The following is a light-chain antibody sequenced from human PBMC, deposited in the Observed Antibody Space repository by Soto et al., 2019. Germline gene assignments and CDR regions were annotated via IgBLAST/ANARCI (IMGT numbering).Light chain of an antibody. J-gene: IGKJ4*01. CDR3: LHHNSYPLT. CDR1: QSVSTY. CDR2: ATS. V-gene: IGKV1-17*01. Sequence: DIQMTQSPSSLSASVGDRVTITCRAGQSVSTYLNWYQQKPGKAPKRLIYATSSLQSGVPSRFSGSGSGTDFTLTISSLQPEDFATYYCLHHNSYPLTFGGGTKVEIK.